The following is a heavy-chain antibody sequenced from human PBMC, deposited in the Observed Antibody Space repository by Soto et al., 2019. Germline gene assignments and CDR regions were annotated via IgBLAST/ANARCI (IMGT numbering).Heavy chain of an antibody. CDR2: ISDSGISI. V-gene: IGHV3-23*01. CDR3: AKDARRTGMLGQWVG. D-gene: IGHD1-26*01. Sequence: VVSLSLCWRASDCACFTLGGAWIRPHPVKGVEWVAGISDSGISIYYTDSVKGRFTLSRDNSKNTQYLQVDRLRGEDTAVYYCAKDARRTGMLGQWVGWGQGTPVPVSS. J-gene: IGHJ4*02. CDR1: DCACFTLG.